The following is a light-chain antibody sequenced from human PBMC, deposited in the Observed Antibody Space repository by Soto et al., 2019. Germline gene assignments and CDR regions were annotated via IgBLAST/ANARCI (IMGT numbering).Light chain of an antibody. Sequence: EIVMTQSPGTLSVSPGERATLSCRAGQGVTTNFAWYQQKSGQSPRLLIYDVSIRATGVPARFSGTGSETEFTLTISSLQSEDFAVYYCQQYSNWPLTFGGGTKVDIK. CDR1: QGVTTN. CDR2: DVS. J-gene: IGKJ4*01. V-gene: IGKV3-15*01. CDR3: QQYSNWPLT.